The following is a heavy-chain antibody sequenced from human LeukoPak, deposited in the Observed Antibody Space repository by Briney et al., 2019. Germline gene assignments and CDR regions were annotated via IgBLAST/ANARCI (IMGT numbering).Heavy chain of an antibody. D-gene: IGHD3-16*01. J-gene: IGHJ4*02. V-gene: IGHV3-74*01. Sequence: GGSLRLSCAASGFTFTSHWMHWVRQTPGKGLVWVSGIKNDGNDTAYADSVKGRFTISRDNAKNTLYLQMDSLRAEDTAVYYCARDMNPTVIDFWGQGTLVTVSS. CDR1: GFTFTSHW. CDR3: ARDMNPTVIDF. CDR2: IKNDGNDT.